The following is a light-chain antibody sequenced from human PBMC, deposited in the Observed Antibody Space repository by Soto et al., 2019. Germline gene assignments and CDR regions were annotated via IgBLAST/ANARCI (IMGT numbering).Light chain of an antibody. CDR3: QSYDSLHVGV. J-gene: IGLJ2*01. V-gene: IGLV1-40*01. CDR2: GNS. CDR1: SSNIGAGYD. Sequence: QSVLTQPPSVSGAPGQRVTISCTGSSSNIGAGYDVHWYQQLPGTAPKLLIYGNSNRPSGVPDRFSGSKSGTSASLAITGLQAEDEADYYCQSYDSLHVGVFGGGTKLTVL.